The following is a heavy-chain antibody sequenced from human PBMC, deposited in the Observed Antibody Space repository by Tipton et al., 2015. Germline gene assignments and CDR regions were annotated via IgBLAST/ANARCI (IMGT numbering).Heavy chain of an antibody. J-gene: IGHJ4*02. CDR1: GGSISSSDYY. CDR2: IYYSGRT. V-gene: IGHV4-39*01. CDR3: ARHGAGTTIIDY. D-gene: IGHD1-1*01. Sequence: TLSLTCTVSGGSISSSDYYWVWLRQPPGMGLECIGTIYYSGRTYYNPSLKSRVTISVDTSKNQFSLRLNSVTAADTAVYYCARHGAGTTIIDYWGQGSLVTVSS.